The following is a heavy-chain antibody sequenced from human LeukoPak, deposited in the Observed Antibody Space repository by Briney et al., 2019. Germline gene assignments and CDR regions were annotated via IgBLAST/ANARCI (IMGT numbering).Heavy chain of an antibody. CDR3: AKGTSSGWYYIDY. J-gene: IGHJ4*02. Sequence: SETLSLICIVSGYSITSRYYWGWIRQPPGKGLEWIGSIYHSGDTYYNPSLKSRVTISVDTSKNQSSLKLDSVTAADTAVYYCAKGTSSGWYYIDYWGEGTLVTVSS. CDR1: GYSITSRYY. V-gene: IGHV4-38-2*02. CDR2: IYHSGDT. D-gene: IGHD6-19*01.